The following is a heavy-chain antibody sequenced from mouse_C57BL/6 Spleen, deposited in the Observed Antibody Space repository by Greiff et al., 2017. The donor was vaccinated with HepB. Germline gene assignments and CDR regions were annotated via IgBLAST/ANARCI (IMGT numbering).Heavy chain of an antibody. CDR2: IYPRSGNT. CDR1: GYTFTSYG. J-gene: IGHJ2*01. D-gene: IGHD4-1*01. V-gene: IGHV1-81*01. CDR3: ARIRDNWGLDY. Sequence: VQLQQSGAELARPGASVKLSCKASGYTFTSYGISWVKQRTGQGLEWIGEIYPRSGNTYYNEQFKGKATLTADKSSSTAYMELRSLKSEDSAVYFCARIRDNWGLDYWGQGTTLTVSS.